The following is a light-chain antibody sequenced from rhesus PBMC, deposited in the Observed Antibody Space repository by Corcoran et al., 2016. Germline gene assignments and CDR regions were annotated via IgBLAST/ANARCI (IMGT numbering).Light chain of an antibody. CDR3: QVWDSTRYSI. CDR1: SVGNKF. J-gene: IGLJ1*01. Sequence: SNDLTQPPSVSVSPGQTARITCGGDSVGNKFVFWYQQKPPQAPVLVIYYDNERPSGTPYRFSGSKSGNTATLTISGVEAGDEADYYCQVWDSTRYSIFAVGTRLTVL. CDR2: YDN. V-gene: IGLV3-36*02.